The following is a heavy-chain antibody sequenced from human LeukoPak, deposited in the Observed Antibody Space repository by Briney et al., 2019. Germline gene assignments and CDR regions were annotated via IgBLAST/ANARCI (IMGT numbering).Heavy chain of an antibody. V-gene: IGHV3-30*04. CDR2: ISYDGRNI. Sequence: GGSLRLSCAASGFTFSGYAMHWVRQAPGKGLEWVAVISYDGRNIHYPDSVKGRFTISRDISTDTLWLQMDSLRTEDTAVYYCAKGPLRGTAAAIDYWGQGTLVTVSS. D-gene: IGHD2-2*01. CDR3: AKGPLRGTAAAIDY. CDR1: GFTFSGYA. J-gene: IGHJ4*02.